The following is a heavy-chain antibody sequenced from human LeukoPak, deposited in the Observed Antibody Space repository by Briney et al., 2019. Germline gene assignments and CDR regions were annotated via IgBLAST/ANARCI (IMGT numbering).Heavy chain of an antibody. CDR2: INPTGTGT. CDR3: ARDNSVGDIAWWFDP. D-gene: IGHD3-10*01. Sequence: ASVKVSCKASGYTFTSYYFHWVRQAPGQGLEWIGLINPTGTGTLYAQKFQGRVTMTRDMSTSTDYMELSSLRSEDTAVYYCARDNSVGDIAWWFDPWGQGTLVTVSS. J-gene: IGHJ5*02. CDR1: GYTFTSYY. V-gene: IGHV1-46*01.